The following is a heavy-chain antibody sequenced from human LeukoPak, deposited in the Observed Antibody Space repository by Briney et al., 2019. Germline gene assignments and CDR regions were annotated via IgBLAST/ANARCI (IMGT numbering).Heavy chain of an antibody. CDR2: INPNSGGT. J-gene: IGHJ6*02. D-gene: IGHD2-2*01. CDR1: GYTFTGYY. Sequence: GASVKVSCKASGYTFTGYYMHWVRQAPGQGLEWMGWINPNSGGTNYAQKFQGRVTMTRDTSISTAYTELSRLRSDDTAVYYCAREGVVVPAAIVNYYYGMDVWGQGTTVTVSS. V-gene: IGHV1-2*02. CDR3: AREGVVVPAAIVNYYYGMDV.